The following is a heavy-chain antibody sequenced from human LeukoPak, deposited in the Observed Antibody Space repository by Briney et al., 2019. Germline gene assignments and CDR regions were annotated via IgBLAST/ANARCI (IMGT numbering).Heavy chain of an antibody. D-gene: IGHD4-11*01. V-gene: IGHV4-59*08. J-gene: IGHJ4*02. CDR3: ARGGLGGITAYSNYLFDY. CDR1: GGSISNYY. Sequence: SETLSLTCTVSGGSISNYYWSWIRQPPGEGLEWIGYIYYSGSTNYNPSLKSRVTMSIDTSKNQFSLNLTSVTAADTAVYYCARGGLGGITAYSNYLFDYWGQGTLVTVSP. CDR2: IYYSGST.